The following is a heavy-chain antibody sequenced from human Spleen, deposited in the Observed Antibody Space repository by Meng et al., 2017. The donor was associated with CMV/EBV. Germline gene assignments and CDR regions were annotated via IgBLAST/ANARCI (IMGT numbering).Heavy chain of an antibody. V-gene: IGHV3-53*05. CDR1: GFTVSSNY. CDR2: IYSGGST. D-gene: IGHD4/OR15-4a*01. J-gene: IGHJ4*02. Sequence: LSLTCAASGFTVSSNYMSWVRQAPGKGLEWVSVIYSGGSTYYADSVKGRFTISRDNSKNTLYLQMNSLRAEDTAVYYCARGPLTFNYFDYWGQGTLVTVSS. CDR3: ARGPLTFNYFDY.